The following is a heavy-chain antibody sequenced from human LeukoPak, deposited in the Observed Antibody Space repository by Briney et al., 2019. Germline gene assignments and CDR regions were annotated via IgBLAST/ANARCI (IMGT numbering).Heavy chain of an antibody. CDR1: GFTFSSYE. J-gene: IGHJ3*02. V-gene: IGHV3-48*03. CDR3: ARDLNREGMGI. Sequence: GGSLRLSCAASGFTFSSYEMNWVRQAPGKGLEWVSYISSSGSTIYYAGSVKGRFTISRDNAKNSLYLQMNSLRAEDTAVYYCARDLNREGMGIWGQGTMVTVSS. D-gene: IGHD3-10*01. CDR2: ISSSGSTI.